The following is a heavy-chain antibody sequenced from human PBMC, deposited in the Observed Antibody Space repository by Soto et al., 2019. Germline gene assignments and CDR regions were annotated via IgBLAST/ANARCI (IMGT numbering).Heavy chain of an antibody. CDR2: IYYSGST. CDR1: GGSISSYY. J-gene: IGHJ6*02. Sequence: QVQLQESGPGLVKPSETLSLTCTVSGGSISSYYWSWIRQPPGKGLEWIGYIYYSGSTNYNPSLKSRVTISVDTSKNQFSLKLSSVTAADTAVYYCARVQGDYGHYYYYGMDVWGQGTTVTVSS. V-gene: IGHV4-59*01. D-gene: IGHD4-17*01. CDR3: ARVQGDYGHYYYYGMDV.